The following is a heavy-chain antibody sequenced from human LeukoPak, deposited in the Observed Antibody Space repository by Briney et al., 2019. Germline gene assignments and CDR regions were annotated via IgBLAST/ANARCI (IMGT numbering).Heavy chain of an antibody. Sequence: SETLSLTCAVYGGSFSGYYWSWIRQPPGKGLEWIGEINHSGSTNYNPSLKSRVTISVDTSKNQFYLKLSSVTAADTAVYYCARGRLLWFGELGFDYWGQGTLVTVSS. J-gene: IGHJ4*02. D-gene: IGHD3-10*01. CDR1: GGSFSGYY. CDR2: INHSGST. CDR3: ARGRLLWFGELGFDY. V-gene: IGHV4-34*01.